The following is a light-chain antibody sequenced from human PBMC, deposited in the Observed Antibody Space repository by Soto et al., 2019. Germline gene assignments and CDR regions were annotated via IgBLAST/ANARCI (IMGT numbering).Light chain of an antibody. J-gene: IGKJ1*01. CDR1: QSVSRDY. CDR3: QQYGSSWT. V-gene: IGKV3-20*01. CDR2: GAS. Sequence: EIVLAQSPGTLSLSPGQRATLSCRASQSVSRDYVAWYQHKPGQAPRLLIYGASSRATGIPDRFSGSGSGTDFTLTISRLEPEDFAVYYCQQYGSSWTFGQGTKVDIK.